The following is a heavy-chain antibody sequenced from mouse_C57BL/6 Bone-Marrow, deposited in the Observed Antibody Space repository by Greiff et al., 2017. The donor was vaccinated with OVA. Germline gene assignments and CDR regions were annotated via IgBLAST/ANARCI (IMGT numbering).Heavy chain of an antibody. D-gene: IGHD2-5*01. CDR1: GFTFSDYY. CDR2: INYDGSST. Sequence: EVNVVESEGGLVQPGSSMKLSCTASGFTFSDYYMAWVRQVPEKGLEWVANINYDGSSTYYLDSLKSRFIISRDNAKNILYLQMSSLKSEDTATYYCARSYSRELMDYWGQGTSVTVSS. CDR3: ARSYSRELMDY. J-gene: IGHJ4*01. V-gene: IGHV5-16*01.